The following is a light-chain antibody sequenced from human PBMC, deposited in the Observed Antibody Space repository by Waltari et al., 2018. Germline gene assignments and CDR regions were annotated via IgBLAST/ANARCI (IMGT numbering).Light chain of an antibody. CDR3: QTWGTGIQV. J-gene: IGLJ1*01. CDR2: VNSDGSH. V-gene: IGLV4-69*01. CDR1: SGHITSA. Sequence: QLVVTQSPSASASLGASVTLTGTLTSGHITSAIAWRQRQPEKGPRYLMKVNSDGSHNKGDGIPDRFSGSSSGAERYLTISSLQSEDEADYYCQTWGTGIQVFGAGTKVTVL.